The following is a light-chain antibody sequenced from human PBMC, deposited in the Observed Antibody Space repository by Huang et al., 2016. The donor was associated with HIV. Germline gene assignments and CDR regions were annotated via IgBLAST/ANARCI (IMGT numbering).Light chain of an antibody. J-gene: IGKJ2*01. CDR3: QQYNNWPYT. CDR1: QSVSSN. V-gene: IGKV3-15*01. Sequence: EIVMTQSPATLSVSPGERATLSRRASQSVSSNLAWYQQKPGQAPRRLSYGASTRATGIPARFSGSGSGTEFTLTISSLQSEDFAVYYCQQYNNWPYTFGQGTKLEIK. CDR2: GAS.